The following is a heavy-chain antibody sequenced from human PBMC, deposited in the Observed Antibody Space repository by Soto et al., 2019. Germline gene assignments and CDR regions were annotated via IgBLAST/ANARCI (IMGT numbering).Heavy chain of an antibody. CDR2: IIPIFGTA. V-gene: IGHV1-69*13. Sequence: GASVKVSCKASGGTFSSYAISWVRQAPGQGLEWMGGIIPIFGTANYAQKFQGRVTITADESTSTAYMELSSLRSEDTAVYYCARDNYDSSGYGPSFDPWGQGTLVTVSS. CDR3: ARDNYDSSGYGPSFDP. CDR1: GGTFSSYA. D-gene: IGHD3-22*01. J-gene: IGHJ5*02.